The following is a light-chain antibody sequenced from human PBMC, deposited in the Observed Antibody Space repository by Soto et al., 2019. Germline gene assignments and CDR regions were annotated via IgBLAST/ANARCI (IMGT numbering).Light chain of an antibody. V-gene: IGKV3-20*01. Sequence: EIVLTQSPGTLSLSPGERATLSCRASQSVSSSYLAWYQQKPGQAPRLLIYGASSRATGIPDRFSGSGSGTDFTLTISRLEPEDFAVSYCQQYGSSPGGFTFGPGTKVDIK. CDR1: QSVSSSY. J-gene: IGKJ3*01. CDR2: GAS. CDR3: QQYGSSPGGFT.